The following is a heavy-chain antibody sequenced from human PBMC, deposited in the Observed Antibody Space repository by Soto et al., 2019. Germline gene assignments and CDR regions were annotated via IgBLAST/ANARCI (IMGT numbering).Heavy chain of an antibody. V-gene: IGHV4-30-4*01. Sequence: SETLSLTCTVSGGSISSGDYYWSWIRQPPGKGLEWIGYIYYSGSTYYNPSLKSRVTISVDTSKNQFSLKLSSVTAADTAVYYCASSPLYYYYGMDVWGQGTTVTVSS. CDR2: IYYSGST. CDR1: GGSISSGDYY. J-gene: IGHJ6*02. CDR3: ASSPLYYYYGMDV.